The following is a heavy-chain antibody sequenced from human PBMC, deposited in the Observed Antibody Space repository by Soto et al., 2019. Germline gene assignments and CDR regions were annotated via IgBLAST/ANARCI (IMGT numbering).Heavy chain of an antibody. J-gene: IGHJ4*02. CDR2: ISGSGDST. D-gene: IGHD3-10*01. V-gene: IGHV3-23*01. Sequence: GGSLRLSCAASGFTFSTYDMSWVRQAPGKGLEWVSDISGSGDSTYYADSVKGRFTISRGNSKNTLYLQMNSLRAEDTAVYYCAKGAYGSGSYPLYYFDFWGQGTLVTVSS. CDR3: AKGAYGSGSYPLYYFDF. CDR1: GFTFSTYD.